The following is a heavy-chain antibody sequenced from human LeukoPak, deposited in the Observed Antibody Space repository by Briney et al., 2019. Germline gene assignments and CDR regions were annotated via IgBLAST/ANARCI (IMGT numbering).Heavy chain of an antibody. D-gene: IGHD3-3*01. CDR3: ARGHVLRFLEWFNNWFDP. CDR1: GGTFSSYA. V-gene: IGHV1-69*06. CDR2: IIPIFGTA. Sequence: ASVKVSCKASGGTFSSYAISWVRQAPGQGLEWMGGIIPIFGTANYAQKFQGRVTITADKSTSTAYMELSSLRSEDTAVYYCARGHVLRFLEWFNNWFDPWGQGTLVTVSS. J-gene: IGHJ5*02.